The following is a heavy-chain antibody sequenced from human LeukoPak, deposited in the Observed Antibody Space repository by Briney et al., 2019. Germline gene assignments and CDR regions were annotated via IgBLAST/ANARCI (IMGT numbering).Heavy chain of an antibody. CDR2: IYYSGST. Sequence: PSETLSLTCTVSGGSISSSSYYWGWIRQPPGKGLEWTGSIYYSGSTYYNPSLKSRVTISVDTSKNQFSLKLSSVTAADTAVYYCARQAAGLFFFDYWGQGTLVTVSS. D-gene: IGHD6-13*01. CDR1: GGSISSSSYY. CDR3: ARQAAGLFFFDY. J-gene: IGHJ4*02. V-gene: IGHV4-39*01.